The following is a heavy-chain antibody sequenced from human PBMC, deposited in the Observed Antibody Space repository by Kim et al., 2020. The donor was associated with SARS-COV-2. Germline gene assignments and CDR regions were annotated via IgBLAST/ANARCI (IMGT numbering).Heavy chain of an antibody. J-gene: IGHJ4*02. CDR2: ISAYNGNT. CDR1: GYTFTSYG. Sequence: ASVKVSCKASGYTFTSYGISWVRQAPGQGLEWMGWISAYNGNTNYAQKLQGRFTMTTDTSTSTAYMELRSLRSDDTAVYYCAREHYCSSTSCYDYWGQGTLVTVSS. CDR3: AREHYCSSTSCYDY. V-gene: IGHV1-18*04. D-gene: IGHD2-2*01.